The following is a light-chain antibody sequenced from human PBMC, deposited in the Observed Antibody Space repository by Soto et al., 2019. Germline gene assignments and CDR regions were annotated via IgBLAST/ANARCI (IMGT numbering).Light chain of an antibody. V-gene: IGKV3-11*01. CDR2: EAS. CDR3: QQRSNWST. CDR1: QSVSSY. J-gene: IGKJ5*01. Sequence: EIVLTQSPATLSLSPGERATLSCRASQSVSSYLAWYQQKPSQAPRLLIYEASNRATGIPARFSGSGSGTDFTLTISSLEPEDSAVYYCQQRSNWSTFGQGTRLEIK.